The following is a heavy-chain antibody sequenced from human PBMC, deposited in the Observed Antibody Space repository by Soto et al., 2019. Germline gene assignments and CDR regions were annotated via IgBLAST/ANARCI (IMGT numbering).Heavy chain of an antibody. J-gene: IGHJ4*02. V-gene: IGHV3-23*01. D-gene: IGHD6-19*01. CDR3: AKAGGIAVPGTHLDY. CDR1: GFTFSSYA. CDR2: ISGTGSST. Sequence: EVQLLESGGGSVQPGGSLRLSCAASGFTFSSYAMSWVRQAPGKGLEWVSAISGTGSSTNYADSVEGRFTISRDISKNTLYLQMSSLRAEDTAVYYCAKAGGIAVPGTHLDYSGEGTLVTVSS.